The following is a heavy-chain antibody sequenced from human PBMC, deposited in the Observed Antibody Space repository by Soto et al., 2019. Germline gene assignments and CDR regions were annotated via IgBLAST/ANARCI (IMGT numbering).Heavy chain of an antibody. CDR1: GLTMSTYA. V-gene: IGHV3-23*01. CDR2: IAGVDI. CDR3: AKDHFKGNGIYDGFDV. J-gene: IGHJ3*01. D-gene: IGHD1-20*01. Sequence: VGSLRLSCAGNGLTMSTYAMSWVRQAPGKGLEWVSTIAGVDIFYADSVRGRFTISIDNSKNLLFLQMNSLTADDTATYYCAKDHFKGNGIYDGFDVWGQGTTVTVSS.